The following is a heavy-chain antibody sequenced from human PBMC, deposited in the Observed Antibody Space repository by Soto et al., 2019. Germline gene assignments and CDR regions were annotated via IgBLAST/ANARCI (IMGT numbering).Heavy chain of an antibody. CDR2: IYSASST. CDR1: GFTVSHNY. D-gene: IGHD4-17*01. Sequence: EVQLVESGGGLIQPGGSLRLSCAASGFTVSHNYMSWVHQAPGEGLEWVSVIYSASSTYYADSVKGRFTISRDNSKNTLYLQMNSLRAEDTAVYYCARDTDYYGMDVWGQGTTVTVSS. CDR3: ARDTDYYGMDV. V-gene: IGHV3-53*01. J-gene: IGHJ6*02.